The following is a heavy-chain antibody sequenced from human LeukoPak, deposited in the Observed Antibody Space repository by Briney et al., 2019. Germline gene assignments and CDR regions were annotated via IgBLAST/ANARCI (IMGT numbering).Heavy chain of an antibody. D-gene: IGHD3-22*01. V-gene: IGHV1-18*01. CDR1: GYTFTTYG. CDR2: ISTYDDNI. CDR3: ARGFPPRRQYDSSGYYSYYFDY. J-gene: IGHJ4*02. Sequence: ASVKVSCKASGYTFTTYGLSWVRQAPGQGLEWLGWISTYDDNIKYAQSLQGRLTLTIDTSTSTAYMELRSLRSDDTAVYYCARGFPPRRQYDSSGYYSYYFDYWGQGTLVTVSS.